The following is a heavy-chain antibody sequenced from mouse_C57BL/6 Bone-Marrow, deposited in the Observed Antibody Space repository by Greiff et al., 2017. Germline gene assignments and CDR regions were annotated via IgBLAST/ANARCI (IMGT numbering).Heavy chain of an antibody. D-gene: IGHD2-3*01. J-gene: IGHJ4*01. CDR2: ISRGGDYI. V-gene: IGHV5-9-1*02. CDR3: TRDGGDGSMDY. CDR1: GFTFSSYA. Sequence: EVQLMESGEGLVKPGASLKLSCAASGFTFSSYAMSWVSQTPGKRLEWVAYISRGGDYINYADTVKGRFTISRDNARNTLYLQMSSLKAEYTAMYYCTRDGGDGSMDYWGQGTSLTVSS.